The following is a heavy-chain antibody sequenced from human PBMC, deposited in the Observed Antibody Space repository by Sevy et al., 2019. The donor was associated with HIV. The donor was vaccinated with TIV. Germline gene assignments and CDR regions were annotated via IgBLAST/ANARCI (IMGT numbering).Heavy chain of an antibody. CDR3: ARGRSMARGATPRYYVEY. J-gene: IGHJ4*02. CDR2: INHRGNT. CDR1: SWSFSGYY. V-gene: IGHV4-34*01. D-gene: IGHD3-10*01. Sequence: SETLSLTCAVYSWSFSGYYWNWIRQPPGKGLEGIGEINHRGNTNYNPSLKSRVTISVDTSKNQFSLTLSSVTAADTAVYYCARGRSMARGATPRYYVEYWGQVTLVTVSS.